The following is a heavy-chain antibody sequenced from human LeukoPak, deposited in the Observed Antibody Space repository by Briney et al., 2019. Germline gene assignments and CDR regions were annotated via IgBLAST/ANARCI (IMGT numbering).Heavy chain of an antibody. CDR3: AREVRHGYNDY. CDR1: GGSISSSSYY. J-gene: IGHJ4*02. CDR2: FYYSGST. D-gene: IGHD5-24*01. Sequence: PSETLSLTCTVSGGSISSSSYYWGWIRQPPGKGLEWIGSFYYSGSTYYNPSLKSRVTISVDTSKNQFSLKLSSVTAADTAVYYCAREVRHGYNDYWGQGTLVTVSS. V-gene: IGHV4-39*07.